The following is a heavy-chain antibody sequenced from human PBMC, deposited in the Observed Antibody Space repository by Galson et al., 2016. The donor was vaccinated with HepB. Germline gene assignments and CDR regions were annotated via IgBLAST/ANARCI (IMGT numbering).Heavy chain of an antibody. D-gene: IGHD3-3*01. Sequence: SETLSLTCTVSGGSINSTGYYWGWIRQPPGKGLEWLGSGYHSGATYYNPSLKSRVTISVDTSKNHFSLKLSSVTAADTAVYYCARYYDFRSGYNWFDPWGQGTLVTVSS. CDR2: GYHSGAT. V-gene: IGHV4-39*02. CDR3: ARYYDFRSGYNWFDP. J-gene: IGHJ5*02. CDR1: GGSINSTGYY.